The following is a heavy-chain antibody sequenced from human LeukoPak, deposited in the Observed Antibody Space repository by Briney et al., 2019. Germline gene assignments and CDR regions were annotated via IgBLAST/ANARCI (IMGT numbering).Heavy chain of an antibody. Sequence: SQTLSLTCTVSGDSISSGDYYWSWIRQPAGKGLEWIGRISSSGSTYYNPSLKSRVTISVDTSKNQFSLKLNSVTAADTAVYYCARNRYYYGSGNYGVPNWFDPWGQGTLVTVSS. CDR3: ARNRYYYGSGNYGVPNWFDP. J-gene: IGHJ5*02. D-gene: IGHD3-10*01. CDR1: GDSISSGDYY. CDR2: ISSSGST. V-gene: IGHV4-61*02.